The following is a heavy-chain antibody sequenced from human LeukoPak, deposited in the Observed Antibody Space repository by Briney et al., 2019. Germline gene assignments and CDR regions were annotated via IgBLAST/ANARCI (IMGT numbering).Heavy chain of an antibody. V-gene: IGHV3-7*03. CDR2: IKQDGSDK. Sequence: PGGSLRLPCAAPGFPLSAYWMSLVRQAPGQGLEWVANIKQDGSDKYYVDSVKGRFTISRDNAKNSLYLQMNSLRAEDTAVYYCARKTVVGSYFDYWGQGTPVTVSS. D-gene: IGHD4-23*01. J-gene: IGHJ4*02. CDR3: ARKTVVGSYFDY. CDR1: GFPLSAYW.